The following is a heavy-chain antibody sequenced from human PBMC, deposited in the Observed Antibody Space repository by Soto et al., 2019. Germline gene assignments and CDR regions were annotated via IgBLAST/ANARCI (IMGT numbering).Heavy chain of an antibody. Sequence: GESLKISCKGSGYSFTSYWIGWVRQMPGKGLEWMGIIYPGDSDTRYSPSFQGQVTISADKSISTAYLQWSSLKASDTAMYYCARSPTDLGMYYHYYYMDVWGKGTTVTVSS. CDR2: IYPGDSDT. CDR1: GYSFTSYW. D-gene: IGHD6-13*01. CDR3: ARSPTDLGMYYHYYYMDV. J-gene: IGHJ6*03. V-gene: IGHV5-51*01.